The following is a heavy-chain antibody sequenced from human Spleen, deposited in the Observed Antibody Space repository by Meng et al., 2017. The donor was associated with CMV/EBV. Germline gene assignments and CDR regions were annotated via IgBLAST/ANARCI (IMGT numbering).Heavy chain of an antibody. CDR3: ARGTLDPYYFDY. V-gene: IGHV4-34*01. CDR1: GGSFSGYY. D-gene: IGHD1-1*01. Sequence: QLQQWGAGLLQPSETLSLTCAVYGGSFSGYYWSWIRQPPGKGLEWIGEINHSGSTNYNPSLKSRVTISVDTSKNQFSLKLSAVTAADTAVYYCARGTLDPYYFDYWGQGTLVTVSS. CDR2: INHSGST. J-gene: IGHJ4*02.